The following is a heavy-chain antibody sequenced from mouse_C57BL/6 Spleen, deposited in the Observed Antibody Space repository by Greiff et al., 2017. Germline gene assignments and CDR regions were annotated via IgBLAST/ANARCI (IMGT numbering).Heavy chain of an antibody. D-gene: IGHD1-1*01. V-gene: IGHV1-18*01. CDR2: INPNNGGT. CDR3: ARNYYGSSDVEAWFAY. CDR1: GYTFTDYN. Sequence: VQLKESGPELVKPGASVKIPCKASGYTFTDYNMDWVKQSHGKSLEWIGDINPNNGGTIYNQKFKGKATLTVDKSSSTAYMELRSLTSEDTAVYYCARNYYGSSDVEAWFAYWGQGTLVTVSA. J-gene: IGHJ3*01.